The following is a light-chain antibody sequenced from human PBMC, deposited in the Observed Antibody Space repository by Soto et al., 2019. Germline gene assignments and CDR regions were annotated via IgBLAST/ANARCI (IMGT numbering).Light chain of an antibody. CDR2: AAS. J-gene: IGKJ4*01. CDR3: QQLNTYPVT. Sequence: DIQLTQTPSTLSASVGDEVTITCRASQGISRYLAWYQQKPGRAPQLLISAASTLQSGVPSRFSGSGSGTHFTLVISSLQPEDFATYHCQQLNTYPVTFGGGTKVDIK. CDR1: QGISRY. V-gene: IGKV1-9*01.